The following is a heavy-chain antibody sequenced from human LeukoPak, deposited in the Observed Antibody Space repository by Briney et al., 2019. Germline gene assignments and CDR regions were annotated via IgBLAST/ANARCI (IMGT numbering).Heavy chain of an antibody. D-gene: IGHD5-24*01. J-gene: IGHJ5*02. CDR2: IYHSGST. V-gene: IGHV4-4*02. Sequence: SETLSLTCAVSGGSISSSNWWSWVRQPPGKGLEWIGEIYHSGSTNYNPSLKSRVTISVDKSKNQFSLRLTSVTAADTAVYYCARAPIYNEHADWFDPWGQGTLVTVSS. CDR1: GGSISSSNW. CDR3: ARAPIYNEHADWFDP.